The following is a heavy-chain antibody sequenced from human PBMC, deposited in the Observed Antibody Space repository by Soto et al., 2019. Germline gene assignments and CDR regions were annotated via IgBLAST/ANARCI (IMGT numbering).Heavy chain of an antibody. D-gene: IGHD2-15*01. CDR2: ISYDGARK. J-gene: IGHJ6*02. Sequence: QVQLVESGGGVVQPGRSLRLSCAASGFTFSIYAMHWVRQAPGKGLECVAVISYDGARKAYANSLKGRFTISRDTSKNTLYLQMNSLRVEDTAAYYCSRGDREDTAVVIGARPGEYGMDVWGRGTTVTVSS. CDR3: SRGDREDTAVVIGARPGEYGMDV. CDR1: GFTFSIYA. V-gene: IGHV3-30-3*01.